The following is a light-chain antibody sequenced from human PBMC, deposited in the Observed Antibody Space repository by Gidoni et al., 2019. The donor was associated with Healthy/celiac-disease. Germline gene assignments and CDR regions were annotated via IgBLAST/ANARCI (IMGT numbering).Light chain of an antibody. V-gene: IGKV1D-13*01. CDR2: DAS. Sequence: AIQLTQSPSSLSASVGDRVTITCRASQGISSALAWYQQKPGKAPKLLIYDASSLESGVPSRFIGSGSGTDFTLTISSLQPEDFATYYCQQFNNYPIPFGQGTRLEIK. CDR3: QQFNNYPIP. CDR1: QGISSA. J-gene: IGKJ5*01.